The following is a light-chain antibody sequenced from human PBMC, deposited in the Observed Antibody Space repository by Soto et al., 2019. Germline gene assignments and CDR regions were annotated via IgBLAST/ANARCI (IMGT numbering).Light chain of an antibody. CDR3: QSYDNSLSGMV. CDR1: SSNIGAGYE. CDR2: GNS. J-gene: IGLJ2*01. Sequence: QAVVTQPPSVSGAPGQRVTISCTGSSSNIGAGYEVHWYQQLPRTAPKLLIYGNSNRPSGVPDRFSGSKSGTYASLAITGLQAEDEADYSCQSYDNSLSGMVFGGGTQLTVL. V-gene: IGLV1-40*01.